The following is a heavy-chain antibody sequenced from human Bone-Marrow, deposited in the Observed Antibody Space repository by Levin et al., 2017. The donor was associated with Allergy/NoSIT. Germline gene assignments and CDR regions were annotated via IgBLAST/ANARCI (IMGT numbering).Heavy chain of an antibody. CDR1: GYTLTGYY. CDR3: ARANWETLGAFDI. CDR2: LNPDSGAT. D-gene: IGHD7-27*01. J-gene: IGHJ3*02. V-gene: IGHV1-2*02. Sequence: VASVKVSCRASGYTLTGYYIHWVRQAPGEGLEWMGWLNPDSGATNYAQRFLGRVTMTKDTSIRTAYLELSNLRSDDTAIYYCARANWETLGAFDIWGQGTMVTVSS.